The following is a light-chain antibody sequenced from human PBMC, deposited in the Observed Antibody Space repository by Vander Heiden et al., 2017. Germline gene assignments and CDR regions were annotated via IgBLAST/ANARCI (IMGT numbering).Light chain of an antibody. CDR2: KAS. V-gene: IGKV1-5*03. Sequence: DIQMTQSPSTLSASVGDRVIITCRASQSIRSWLAWYQQKPGKAPKLLIYKASSLEGGVPPRFSGSGSGTEFTLTISSLQPDDFATYYCQQYNSYSYTFGQGTKLEIK. CDR3: QQYNSYSYT. CDR1: QSIRSW. J-gene: IGKJ2*01.